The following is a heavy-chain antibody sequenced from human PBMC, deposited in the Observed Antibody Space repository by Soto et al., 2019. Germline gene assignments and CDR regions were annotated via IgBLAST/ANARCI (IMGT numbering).Heavy chain of an antibody. D-gene: IGHD3-22*01. Sequence: GSLSLSCAASGFTFSNAWMSWVRQAPGKGLEWVGRIKSKTDGGTTDYAAPVKGRFTISRDDSKNTLYLQMNSLKTEDTAVYYCLYYYDSSGYVYWGQGTLVTVSS. CDR2: IKSKTDGGTT. V-gene: IGHV3-15*01. CDR3: LYYYDSSGYVY. J-gene: IGHJ4*02. CDR1: GFTFSNAW.